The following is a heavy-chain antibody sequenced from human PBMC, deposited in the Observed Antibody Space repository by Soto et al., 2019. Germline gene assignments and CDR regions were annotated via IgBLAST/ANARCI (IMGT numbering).Heavy chain of an antibody. Sequence: ASVKVSCKASGYTFTRYYMHWVRQAPGQGLEGMGWINPDSGGTNDGQKVQGWVTMTRDTAIGTADMGVSRRRSDDTAVSYCARRSRGYYFDYWGQGTLVTVSS. V-gene: IGHV1-2*04. CDR3: ARRSRGYYFDY. CDR1: GYTFTRYY. J-gene: IGHJ4*02. D-gene: IGHD3-10*01. CDR2: INPDSGGT.